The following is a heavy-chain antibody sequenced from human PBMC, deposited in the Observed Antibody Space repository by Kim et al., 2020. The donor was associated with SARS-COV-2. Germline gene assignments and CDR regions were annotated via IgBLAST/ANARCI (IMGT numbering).Heavy chain of an antibody. CDR3: ARDQGYSSGWFPFDY. V-gene: IGHV1-46*01. J-gene: IGHJ4*02. D-gene: IGHD6-19*01. Sequence: QKFQGKVTMTSDTSTSAVYMKLSSLRSEDTAVYYCARDQGYSSGWFPFDYWGQGTLVTVSS.